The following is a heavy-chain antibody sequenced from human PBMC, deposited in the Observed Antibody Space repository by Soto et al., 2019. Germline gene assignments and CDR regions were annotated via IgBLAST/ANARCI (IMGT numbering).Heavy chain of an antibody. Sequence: PGGSLRLSCAASGFTFSSYAMTWVRQAPGRGLEWVSAISGSGGSTYYADSVKGRFTISRDNSKNTLYLQMNSLRAEDTAVYYCAKVPQYGSRVFWGQGTLVIVSS. V-gene: IGHV3-23*01. CDR2: ISGSGGST. CDR1: GFTFSSYA. CDR3: AKVPQYGSRVF. D-gene: IGHD6-6*01. J-gene: IGHJ4*02.